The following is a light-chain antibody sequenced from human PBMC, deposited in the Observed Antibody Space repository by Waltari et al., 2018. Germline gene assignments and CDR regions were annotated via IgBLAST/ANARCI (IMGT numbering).Light chain of an antibody. CDR3: CPNEDYYSLA. Sequence: QSALTQPRSVSGSPGQSVTVSCTGSSSDFRRFNFVSWYQQHPGEAPKLILYDVNKRPSGVPDRFSGSKSGGTASLTISGLQADDEADYYCCPNEDYYSLAFGGGTKVTVL. CDR2: DVN. CDR1: SSDFRRFNF. V-gene: IGLV2-11*01. J-gene: IGLJ2*01.